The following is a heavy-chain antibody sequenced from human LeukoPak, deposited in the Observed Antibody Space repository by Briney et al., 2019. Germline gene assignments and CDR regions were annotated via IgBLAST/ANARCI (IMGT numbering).Heavy chain of an antibody. CDR1: GLTFSNYA. J-gene: IGHJ3*02. Sequence: GGSLRLSCAASGLTFSNYAMTWVRQAPEKGLEWVSSIIVSGSRTYYADSVKGRFTISRDNSKNTLYLQMNSLRAEDTALYYCSKDPNGDYIGAFDMWGPWTLVTVSS. CDR3: SKDPNGDYIGAFDM. CDR2: IIVSGSRT. V-gene: IGHV3-23*01. D-gene: IGHD4-17*01.